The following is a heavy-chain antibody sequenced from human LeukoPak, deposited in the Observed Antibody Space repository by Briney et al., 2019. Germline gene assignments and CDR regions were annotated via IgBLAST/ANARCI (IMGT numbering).Heavy chain of an antibody. CDR2: INPNSGGT. CDR1: GYTFTGYY. J-gene: IGHJ4*02. Sequence: ASVKVPCQASGYTFTGYYMHWVRQAPGQGLEWMGRINPNSGGTNYAQKFQGRVTMSRDTSISAAYMELSRLRSDDTVVYYGARVGDSSGYNFDYGAQGTLVSVPS. V-gene: IGHV1-2*05. CDR3: ARVGDSSGYNFDY. D-gene: IGHD3-22*01.